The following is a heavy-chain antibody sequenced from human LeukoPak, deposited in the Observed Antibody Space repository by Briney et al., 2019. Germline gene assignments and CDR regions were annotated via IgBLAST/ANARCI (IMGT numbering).Heavy chain of an antibody. CDR2: ISPSGGST. J-gene: IGHJ4*02. CDR1: GYTFTSNY. Sequence: ASVKVSCKAFGYTFTSNYMHWVRQAPGQGPEWMGVISPSGGSTTYAQKFQGRVTLTRGMSTSTDYLELSSLRSEDTAVYYCAKGFRDAYNYDFDYWGQGTLVTVSS. D-gene: IGHD5-24*01. CDR3: AKGFRDAYNYDFDY. V-gene: IGHV1-46*01.